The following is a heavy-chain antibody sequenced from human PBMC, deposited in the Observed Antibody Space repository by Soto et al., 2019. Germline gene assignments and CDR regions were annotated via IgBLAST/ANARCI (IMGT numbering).Heavy chain of an antibody. CDR1: GYTFTSYA. CDR2: INAGNGNT. CDR3: ARGGWYDRAQGTGDY. Sequence: ASVKVSCKASGYTFTSYAMHWVRQAPGQRLEWMGWINAGNGNTKYSQKFQGRVTITRDTSASTAYMELSSLRSEDTAVYYCARGGWYDRAQGTGDYWGQGTLVTVSS. D-gene: IGHD6-19*01. V-gene: IGHV1-3*01. J-gene: IGHJ4*02.